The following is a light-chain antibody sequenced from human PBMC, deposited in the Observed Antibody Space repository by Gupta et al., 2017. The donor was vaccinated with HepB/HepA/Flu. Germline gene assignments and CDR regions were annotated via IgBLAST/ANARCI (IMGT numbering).Light chain of an antibody. CDR1: QSVVSY. CDR2: DAS. CDR3: QQRSNWPIT. J-gene: IGKJ5*01. Sequence: DIVLTQSPATLSLSPGERATLSCRASQSVVSYLHWYQQKSGQAPRLLIYDASNRATGIPARFSGSGSGTDFTLTISSLEPEDFAVYYCQQRSNWPITFGQGTRLEIK. V-gene: IGKV3-11*01.